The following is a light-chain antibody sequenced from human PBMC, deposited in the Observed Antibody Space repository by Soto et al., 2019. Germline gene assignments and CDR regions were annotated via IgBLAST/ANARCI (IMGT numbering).Light chain of an antibody. Sequence: QSALTQPASVSGSPGQSITISCTGTSSDVGGYNYVSWYQQHPGKAPKLMIYEVSNRPSGVPDRFSGSKSGTSASLVISGLRSDDEADYYCATWDDSLSGWVFGGGTKLTVL. J-gene: IGLJ3*02. CDR1: SSDVGGYNY. CDR2: EVS. CDR3: ATWDDSLSGWV. V-gene: IGLV2-14*01.